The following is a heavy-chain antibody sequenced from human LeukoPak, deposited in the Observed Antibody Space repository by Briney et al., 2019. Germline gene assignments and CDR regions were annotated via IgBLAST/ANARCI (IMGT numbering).Heavy chain of an antibody. J-gene: IGHJ4*02. Sequence: GGSLRLSCAASGFTFTDSFMTWIRQAPGKGLEWVAVISYDGSNKYYADSVKGRFTISRDNSKNTLYLQMNSLRAEDTAVYYCAREHCGGDCYATHFDYWGQGTLVTVSS. CDR1: GFTFTDSF. V-gene: IGHV3-30*03. CDR3: AREHCGGDCYATHFDY. CDR2: ISYDGSNK. D-gene: IGHD2-21*02.